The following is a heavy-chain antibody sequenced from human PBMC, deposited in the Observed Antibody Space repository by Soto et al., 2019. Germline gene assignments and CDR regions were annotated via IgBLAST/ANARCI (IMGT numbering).Heavy chain of an antibody. Sequence: GGSLRLSCAASGFTFSSYGMHWVRQAPGKGLEWVAVISYDGSNKYYADSVKGRFTISRDNSKNTLYLQMNSLRAEDTAVYYCAKVGFPAQVVVVPAAMHFDYWGQGTLVTVSS. CDR1: GFTFSSYG. J-gene: IGHJ4*02. D-gene: IGHD2-2*01. CDR2: ISYDGSNK. V-gene: IGHV3-30*18. CDR3: AKVGFPAQVVVVPAAMHFDY.